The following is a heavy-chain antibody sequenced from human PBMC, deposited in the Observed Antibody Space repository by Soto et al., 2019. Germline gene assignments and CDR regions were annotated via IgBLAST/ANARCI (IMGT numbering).Heavy chain of an antibody. J-gene: IGHJ5*02. Sequence: QVQLQESGPGLVWPSETLSLTCTVSGGSISTNIYYWGWIRQPPGKGLEWIGSIYYTGNTFYNPSLSGRVTLSVDTSENQFSLRLSSVAAADTSVYYCARHSHGDHGDPNWFDPWGQGTLVTVSS. CDR1: GGSISTNIYY. V-gene: IGHV4-39*01. CDR3: ARHSHGDHGDPNWFDP. CDR2: IYYTGNT. D-gene: IGHD4-17*01.